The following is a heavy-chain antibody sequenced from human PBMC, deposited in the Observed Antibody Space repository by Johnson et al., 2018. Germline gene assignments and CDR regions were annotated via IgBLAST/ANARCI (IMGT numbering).Heavy chain of an antibody. Sequence: QVQLVESGGGVVQPGRSLRLSCAASGFTFSSYGMHWVRQAPGKGLEWVAVISYDGSNKYYADSVKGRFTISRDNSKNTLYLQMNSLRAEDTAVYYCAKDRFWYSGSYLRHDAFDIWGQGTMVTVSS. V-gene: IGHV3-30*18. CDR3: AKDRFWYSGSYLRHDAFDI. CDR2: ISYDGSNK. CDR1: GFTFSSYG. J-gene: IGHJ3*02. D-gene: IGHD1-26*01.